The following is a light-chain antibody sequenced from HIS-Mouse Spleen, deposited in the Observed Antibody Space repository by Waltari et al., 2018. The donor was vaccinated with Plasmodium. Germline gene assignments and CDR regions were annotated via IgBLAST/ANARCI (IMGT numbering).Light chain of an antibody. Sequence: DIVMTQSPATLSVSPGERATLSCRASQSVRSNLACYQQKPGQAPRLLIYGASTRATGIPARFSGSGSGTEFTLTISSLQSEDFAVYYCQQYNNWSFTFGPGTKVDIK. CDR2: GAS. J-gene: IGKJ3*01. CDR1: QSVRSN. CDR3: QQYNNWSFT. V-gene: IGKV3-15*01.